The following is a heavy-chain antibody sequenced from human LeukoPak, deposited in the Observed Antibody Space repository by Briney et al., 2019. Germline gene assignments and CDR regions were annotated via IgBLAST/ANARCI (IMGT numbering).Heavy chain of an antibody. J-gene: IGHJ4*02. CDR1: GGTFSSYA. CDR2: IIPILGIA. D-gene: IGHD2-21*02. V-gene: IGHV1-69*04. Sequence: ASVKVSCKATGGTFSSYAISWVRQAPGRGLEWMGRIIPILGIANYAQKFQGRVTITADKSTSTAYMELSSLRSEDTAVYYCARDQGDNYFDYWGQGTLVTVSS. CDR3: ARDQGDNYFDY.